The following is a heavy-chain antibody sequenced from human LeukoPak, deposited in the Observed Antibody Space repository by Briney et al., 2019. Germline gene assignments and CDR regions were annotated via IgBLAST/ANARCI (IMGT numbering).Heavy chain of an antibody. CDR3: ARGYCSGDCFTLFDY. CDR2: INPNSGGT. V-gene: IGHV1-2*02. D-gene: IGHD2-21*02. Sequence: EASVKVSCKASGYMFTGYYMHWVRQAPGQGLEWMGWINPNSGGTNYAQKFQGRVTMTRDTSISPAYMELSSLRSDDTAVYYCARGYCSGDCFTLFDYWGQGTLVTVSS. J-gene: IGHJ4*02. CDR1: GYMFTGYY.